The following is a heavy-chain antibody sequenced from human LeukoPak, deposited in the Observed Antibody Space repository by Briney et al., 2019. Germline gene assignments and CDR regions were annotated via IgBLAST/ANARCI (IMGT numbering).Heavy chain of an antibody. CDR3: TRGPGSTWYSDY. V-gene: IGHV3-66*02. CDR2: IYSGGDT. J-gene: IGHJ4*02. Sequence: GGSLRLSCAASGFTVSSNYMNWVRQAPGKGLEWFSIIYSGGDTYYADSVKGRFTISRDNSKNTLYLQMNSLRAEDTAVYYCTRGPGSTWYSDYWGQGTLVTVSS. D-gene: IGHD6-13*01. CDR1: GFTVSSNY.